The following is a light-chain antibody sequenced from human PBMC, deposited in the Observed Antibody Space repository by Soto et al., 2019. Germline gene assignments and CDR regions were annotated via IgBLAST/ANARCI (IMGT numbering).Light chain of an antibody. CDR3: QQGYSNPWT. V-gene: IGKV1-39*01. J-gene: IGKJ1*01. CDR2: AAS. CDR1: QTVNTY. Sequence: DIQMTQSPSSLSASIGDRVTITCRASQTVNTYLHCYQQKPGKAPKLLIYAASNLQSGVPSTFSDSGSGTNSTPSLNSLQPEDFATYYCQQGYSNPWTFGQGTKV.